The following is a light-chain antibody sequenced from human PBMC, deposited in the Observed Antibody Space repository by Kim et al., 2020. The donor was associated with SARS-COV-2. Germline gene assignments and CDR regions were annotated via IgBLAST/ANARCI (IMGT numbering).Light chain of an antibody. CDR2: GTN. J-gene: IGLJ2*01. CDR1: GSNVRNNP. Sequence: GHRVTISCSGSGSNVRNNPVTWYQQHPGPAPKLLIYGTNQRPSGVPDRFSGSKSGTSASLAISGLQSEDEADYYCASWDDILNGELFGGGTQLTVL. CDR3: ASWDDILNGEL. V-gene: IGLV1-44*01.